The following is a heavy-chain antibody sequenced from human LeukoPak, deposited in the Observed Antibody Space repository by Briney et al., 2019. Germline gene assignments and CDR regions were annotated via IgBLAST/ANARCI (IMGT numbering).Heavy chain of an antibody. Sequence: PGGSLRLSCAASGFTFSSYSMNWVRQAPGKGLEWVSYISSSSSTIYYADSVKGRFTISRDNAKNSLYLQMNSLRAEDTAVYYCAKDRGSGYQGGAFDIWGQGTMVTVSS. CDR1: GFTFSSYS. J-gene: IGHJ3*02. CDR2: ISSSSSTI. CDR3: AKDRGSGYQGGAFDI. D-gene: IGHD6-25*01. V-gene: IGHV3-48*04.